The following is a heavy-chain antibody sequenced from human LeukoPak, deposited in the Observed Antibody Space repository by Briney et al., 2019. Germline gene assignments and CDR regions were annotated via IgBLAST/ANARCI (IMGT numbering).Heavy chain of an antibody. CDR3: TRDSRPYSGGFYSDY. V-gene: IGHV4-30-2*01. CDR1: GGSISSGVFY. CDR2: ISHSGST. Sequence: RASETLSLTCSVSGGSISSGVFYWSWIRQPPGKGLEWIGYISHSGSTYYNPSLKSRVTISVDRSKNQFSLNLSSVTAADTAVYYCTRDSRPYSGGFYSDYWGQGALITVSS. J-gene: IGHJ4*02. D-gene: IGHD1-26*01.